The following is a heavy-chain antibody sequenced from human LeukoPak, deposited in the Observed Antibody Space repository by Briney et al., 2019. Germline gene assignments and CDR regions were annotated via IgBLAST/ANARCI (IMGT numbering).Heavy chain of an antibody. CDR1: GYTFTSYY. V-gene: IGHV1-46*01. D-gene: IGHD3-10*01. CDR2: INPSGGST. CDR3: ARDSPNYYGSGSPLDY. J-gene: IGHJ4*02. Sequence: ASVKVSCKASGYTFTSYYMHWVRQAPGQGLEWMGIINPSGGSTSYAQKFQGGVTMTRDTSTSTVYMELSSLRSEDTAVYYCARDSPNYYGSGSPLDYWGQGTLVTVSS.